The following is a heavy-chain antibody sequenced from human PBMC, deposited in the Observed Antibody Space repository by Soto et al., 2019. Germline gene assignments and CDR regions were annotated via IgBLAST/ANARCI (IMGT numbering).Heavy chain of an antibody. CDR1: GFTFSSYS. CDR2: ISSSSSYI. CDR3: ARDREGFYDSSGYSEH. J-gene: IGHJ4*02. D-gene: IGHD3-22*01. Sequence: PGGSLRLSCAASGFTFSSYSMNWVRQAPGKGLEWVSSISSSSSYIYYADSVKGRFTISRDNAKNSLYLQMNSLRAEDTAVYYCARDREGFYDSSGYSEHWGQGTLVTVSS. V-gene: IGHV3-21*01.